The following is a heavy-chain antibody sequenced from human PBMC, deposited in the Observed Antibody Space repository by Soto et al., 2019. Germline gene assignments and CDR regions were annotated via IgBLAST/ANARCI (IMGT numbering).Heavy chain of an antibody. J-gene: IGHJ3*02. CDR2: IMPIFGTA. V-gene: IGHV1-69*01. D-gene: IGHD3-16*01. CDR3: TRVVTANYMGGDAFEI. Sequence: QVLLVQSGAEVKKPGSSVKVTCKASGGTFSSYTISWVRQAPGQGLEYMGGIMPIFGTATYTQSFQDRVTITADESTSTVYMELRSLTSDDTAVYYCTRVVTANYMGGDAFEIWGQGTMVTVSS. CDR1: GGTFSSYT.